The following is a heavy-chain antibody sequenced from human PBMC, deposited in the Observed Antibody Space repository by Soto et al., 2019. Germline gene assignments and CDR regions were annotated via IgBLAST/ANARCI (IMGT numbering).Heavy chain of an antibody. V-gene: IGHV1-18*04. J-gene: IGHJ6*02. CDR3: ARGLQQQLVLYGMDV. CDR2: ISAYNGNT. CDR1: GYTFTSYG. D-gene: IGHD6-13*01. Sequence: GASVKVSCKASGYTFTSYGISWVRQAPGQGLEWMGRISAYNGNTNYAQKLQGRVTMTTDTSTSTAYMELRSLRSDDTAVYYCARGLQQQLVLYGMDVWGQGTTVTVSS.